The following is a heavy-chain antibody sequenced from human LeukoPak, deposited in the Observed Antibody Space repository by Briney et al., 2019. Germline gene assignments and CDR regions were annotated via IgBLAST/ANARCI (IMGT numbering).Heavy chain of an antibody. Sequence: PSETLSLTCTASGGSISSYYWSWIRQPPGKGLEWIGYIYYSGSTDYNPSLKSRVTISVDTFKNQFSLKLSSVTAADRAVYYCAREQPYGGYAPNYFDCWGQGTLVTASS. V-gene: IGHV4-59*01. CDR3: AREQPYGGYAPNYFDC. J-gene: IGHJ4*02. CDR1: GGSISSYY. CDR2: IYYSGST. D-gene: IGHD5-12*01.